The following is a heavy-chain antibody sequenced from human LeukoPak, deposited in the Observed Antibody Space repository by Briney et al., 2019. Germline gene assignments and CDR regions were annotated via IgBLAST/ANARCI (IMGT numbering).Heavy chain of an antibody. J-gene: IGHJ5*02. Sequence: ASVKVSCKASGYTFTSYGISWVRQAPEQGLEWMGWISAYNGNTNYAQKLQGRVTMTTDTSTSTAYMELRSLRSDDTAVYYCAGMIYCSSTSCQYNWFDPWGQGTLVTVSS. D-gene: IGHD2-2*01. CDR1: GYTFTSYG. V-gene: IGHV1-18*01. CDR3: AGMIYCSSTSCQYNWFDP. CDR2: ISAYNGNT.